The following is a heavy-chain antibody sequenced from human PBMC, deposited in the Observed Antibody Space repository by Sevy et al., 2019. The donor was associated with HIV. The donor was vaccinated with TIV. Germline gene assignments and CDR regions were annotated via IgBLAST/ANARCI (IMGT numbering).Heavy chain of an antibody. CDR2: IKRDESVK. Sequence: GGSLRLSCAASGFTFSDYWMTWVRQAPGKDLEWVANIKRDESVKHYVDSVKGRFSVSRDNAKNSLYLHMNSLRADDTALYYCARDSSYCSGDKCYDVFDIWGQGTMFTVSS. D-gene: IGHD2-21*01. CDR1: GFTFSDYW. CDR3: ARDSSYCSGDKCYDVFDI. J-gene: IGHJ3*02. V-gene: IGHV3-7*01.